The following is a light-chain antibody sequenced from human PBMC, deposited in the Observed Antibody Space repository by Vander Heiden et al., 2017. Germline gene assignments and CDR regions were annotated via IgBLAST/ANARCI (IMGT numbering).Light chain of an antibody. V-gene: IGKV2D-29*02. CDR2: EVS. CDR3: MQSLQLPYT. Sequence: ALTQSPLSLSVTPGQPASISCKSRQSLLHSVGKTYLYWYLQKPGQSAQLLIYEVSNRLSGVPDRFSGGGSGTDFTLRISRVEAEDVGVYYCMQSLQLPYTFGQGTNLEIK. CDR1: QSLLHSVGKTY. J-gene: IGKJ2*01.